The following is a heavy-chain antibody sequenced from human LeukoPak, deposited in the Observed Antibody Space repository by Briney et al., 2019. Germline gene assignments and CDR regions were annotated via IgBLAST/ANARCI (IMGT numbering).Heavy chain of an antibody. Sequence: GGSLTLSCAASGFTFSSYAMLWVRQAPGKGREDVSAVSSNGGTTYYANSVKGTFTIFRDNSKHTLYLQMGTLRHEHMAVYYCARPGSCSGGSCNVDYWGQGAQVTVS. V-gene: IGHV3-64*01. J-gene: IGHJ4*02. CDR3: ARPGSCSGGSCNVDY. CDR2: VSSNGGTT. D-gene: IGHD2-15*01. CDR1: GFTFSSYA.